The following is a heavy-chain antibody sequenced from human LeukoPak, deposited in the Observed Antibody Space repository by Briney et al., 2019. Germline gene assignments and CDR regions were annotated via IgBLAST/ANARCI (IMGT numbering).Heavy chain of an antibody. CDR3: ARAAINYGSGTDHYYYGMDV. J-gene: IGHJ6*02. CDR2: IIPIFGTA. D-gene: IGHD3-10*01. V-gene: IGHV1-69*13. CDR1: GGTFSSYA. Sequence: ASVTVSCTASGGTFSSYAISWVRQAPGQGLEWMGGIIPIFGTANYAQKFQGRVTITADESTSTAYMELSSLRSEDTAVYYCARAAINYGSGTDHYYYGMDVWGQGTTVTVSS.